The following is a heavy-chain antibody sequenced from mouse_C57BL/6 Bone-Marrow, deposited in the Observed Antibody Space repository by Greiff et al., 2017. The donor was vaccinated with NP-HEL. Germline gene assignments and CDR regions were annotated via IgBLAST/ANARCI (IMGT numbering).Heavy chain of an antibody. CDR1: EYAFPSHD. CDR2: INSDGGST. V-gene: IGHV5-2*01. CDR3: ARRGRYWYFDV. Sequence: DVQLVESGGGLVQPGASLKLSCESNEYAFPSHDMSWVRKTPEKSLELVAAINSDGGSTYYPHTMERRFIISRDNTKKTLYLQMGGLRSEDTAWYYCARRGRYWYFDVWGTGTTVTVSS. J-gene: IGHJ1*03.